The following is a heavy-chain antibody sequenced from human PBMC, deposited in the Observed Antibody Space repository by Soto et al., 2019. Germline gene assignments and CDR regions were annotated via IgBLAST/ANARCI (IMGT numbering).Heavy chain of an antibody. J-gene: IGHJ4*02. CDR3: ARLDNTGDFQSFDY. Sequence: SETLSLTCTVSGGSISSSSYYWGWIRQPPGKGLEWIGSIYYSGSTYYNPSLKSRVTISVDTSKNQFSLKLSSVTAADTAIYHCARLDNTGDFQSFDYWGQGILVTVSS. CDR1: GGSISSSSYY. D-gene: IGHD2-8*02. V-gene: IGHV4-39*01. CDR2: IYYSGST.